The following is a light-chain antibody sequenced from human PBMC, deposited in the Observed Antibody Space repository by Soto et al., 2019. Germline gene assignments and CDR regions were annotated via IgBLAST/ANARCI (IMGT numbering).Light chain of an antibody. V-gene: IGKV1-39*01. CDR1: QRITNS. Sequence: DIQMTQSPSSLSASVGDRVTIPCRASQRITNSLNWYQQKPGRAPNLLIYAASSLQRGAPSRFSGSGSGTDFTLTISSLQPDDFATYYCQQSYSTPPITFGQGTRLEIK. CDR3: QQSYSTPPIT. CDR2: AAS. J-gene: IGKJ5*01.